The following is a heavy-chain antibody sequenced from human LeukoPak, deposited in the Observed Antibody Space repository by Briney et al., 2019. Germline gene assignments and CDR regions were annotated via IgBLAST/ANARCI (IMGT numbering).Heavy chain of an antibody. CDR1: GGSISSGGYS. J-gene: IGHJ4*02. D-gene: IGHD7-27*01. CDR3: ARDSGYLGY. V-gene: IGHV4-30-2*01. CDR2: IYHSGST. Sequence: PSETLSLTCAVSGGSISSGGYSWSWIRQPPGKGLEWIGYIYHSGSTYYNPSLKSRVTISVNRSKNQFSLKLGSVTAADTAVYYCARDSGYLGYWGQGTLVTVSS.